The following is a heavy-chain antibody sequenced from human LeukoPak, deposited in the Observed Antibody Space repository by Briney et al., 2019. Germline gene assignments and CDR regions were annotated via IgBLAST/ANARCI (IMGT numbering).Heavy chain of an antibody. CDR2: IIPILGIA. Sequence: GASVKVSCKASGGTFSSYAISWVRQAPGQGLEWMGRIIPILGIANYAQKFQGRVTITADESTSTAYMELSSLRSEDTAVYYCARGGSLEWLPYANWLDPWGQGTQVTVSS. V-gene: IGHV1-69*04. J-gene: IGHJ5*02. CDR1: GGTFSSYA. D-gene: IGHD3-3*01. CDR3: ARGGSLEWLPYANWLDP.